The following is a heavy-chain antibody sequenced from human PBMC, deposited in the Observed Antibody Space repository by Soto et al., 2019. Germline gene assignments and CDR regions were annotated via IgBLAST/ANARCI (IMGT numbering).Heavy chain of an antibody. D-gene: IGHD6-13*01. CDR1: GFTFRSFT. CDR3: TRDASRDSSARGCFVL. J-gene: IGHJ6*02. Sequence: GESLRLSCAASGFTFRSFTMNWVRQAPGKGLEWVSTISSNSAYIYYTDALRGRFTISRDNAKNSLHLQMNSLRAEDTAVYYCTRDASRDSSARGCFVLRGPGTTLTLS. CDR2: ISSNSAYI. V-gene: IGHV3-21*01.